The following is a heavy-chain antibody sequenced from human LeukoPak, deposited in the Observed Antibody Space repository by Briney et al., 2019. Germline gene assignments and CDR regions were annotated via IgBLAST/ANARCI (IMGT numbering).Heavy chain of an antibody. J-gene: IGHJ4*02. CDR1: GFTFSNYA. D-gene: IGHD2-2*01. CDR3: AKGGAGYCSSTSCLYYFDY. V-gene: IGHV3-23*01. CDR2: ISASADST. Sequence: PGGSLRLSCAASGFTFSNYAMNWVRQAPGKGLEWVSTISASADSTYYADSVKGRFTISRDNSKNTLHLQMNSLRAEDTAVYYCAKGGAGYCSSTSCLYYFDYWGQGTPVTVST.